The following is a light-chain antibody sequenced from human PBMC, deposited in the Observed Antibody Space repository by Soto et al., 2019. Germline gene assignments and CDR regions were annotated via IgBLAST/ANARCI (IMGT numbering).Light chain of an antibody. CDR3: QAFGGATWS. CDR2: GAS. Sequence: DTGGCRTSQSVSSSYIAWYQQRPGQTPSLLIYGASTRATGIPDRFSGSESGTPYDLALRSLQPGDFAVSNCQAFGGATWSFGGGTRLEIK. J-gene: IGKJ5*01. V-gene: IGKV3-20*01. CDR1: QSVSSSY.